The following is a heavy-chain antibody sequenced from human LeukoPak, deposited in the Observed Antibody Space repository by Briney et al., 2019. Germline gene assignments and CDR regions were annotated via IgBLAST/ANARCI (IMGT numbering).Heavy chain of an antibody. V-gene: IGHV1-2*06. CDR1: GYTFTGYY. CDR3: ARYYYDSSGPDY. J-gene: IGHJ4*02. Sequence: GASVKVSCKASGYTFTGYYMHLVRQAPGQGLEWMGRINPNSGGTNYAQKFQGRVTMTRDTSISTAYMELSRLRSDYTAVYYCARYYYDSSGPDYWGQGTLVTVSS. CDR2: INPNSGGT. D-gene: IGHD3-22*01.